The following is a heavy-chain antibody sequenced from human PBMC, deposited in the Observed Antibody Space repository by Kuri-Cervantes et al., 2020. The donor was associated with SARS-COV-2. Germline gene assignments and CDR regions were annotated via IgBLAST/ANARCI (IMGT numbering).Heavy chain of an antibody. V-gene: IGHV1-8*01. J-gene: IGHJ3*02. CDR3: ARDSGDWNPDGFDI. CDR1: GYTFIRND. Sequence: ASVKVSCKASGYTFIRNDINWVRQASGQGLEWVGWINPDTGNAGYAQGFQGRVTMTRDTSISTAYMELSSLRSDDTAVYYCARDSGDWNPDGFDIWGQGTMVTVSS. CDR2: INPDTGNA. D-gene: IGHD1-1*01.